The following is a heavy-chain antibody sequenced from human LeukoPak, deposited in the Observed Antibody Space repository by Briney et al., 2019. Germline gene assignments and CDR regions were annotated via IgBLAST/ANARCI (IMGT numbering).Heavy chain of an antibody. CDR2: INHSGST. D-gene: IGHD6-19*01. CDR3: ARGPLSGWYREALDY. J-gene: IGHJ4*02. CDR1: GRSFSGYY. Sequence: PSETLSLNCAVYGRSFSGYYWSWIRQTPGKGLEWIGEINHSGSTTYNPSLKSRVTISVDTSKNQFSLKLSSVTAADTAVYHCARGPLSGWYREALDYWGQGTLVTVSS. V-gene: IGHV4-34*01.